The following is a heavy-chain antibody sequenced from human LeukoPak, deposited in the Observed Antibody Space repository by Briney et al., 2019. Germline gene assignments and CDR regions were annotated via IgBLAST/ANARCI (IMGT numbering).Heavy chain of an antibody. Sequence: RPGGSLRLSCAASGFTFDDYGMSWVRQAPGKGLEWVSGINWNGGSTGYADSVKGRFTISRDNAKNSLYLQMNSLRAEDTALYYCARGGLPTIFGVVIIKGLDYWGQGTLVTVSS. CDR1: GFTFDDYG. CDR2: INWNGGST. CDR3: ARGGLPTIFGVVIIKGLDY. J-gene: IGHJ4*02. V-gene: IGHV3-20*04. D-gene: IGHD3-3*01.